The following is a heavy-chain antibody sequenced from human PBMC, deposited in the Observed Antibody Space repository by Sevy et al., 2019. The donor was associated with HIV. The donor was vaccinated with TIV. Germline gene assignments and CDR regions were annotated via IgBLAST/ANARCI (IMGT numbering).Heavy chain of an antibody. CDR1: GFTVSSNY. CDR2: IYSGGST. D-gene: IGHD6-6*01. V-gene: IGHV3-53*01. CDR3: ARGVQLVHYFDY. J-gene: IGHJ4*02. Sequence: GGSPRLSCAASGFTVSSNYMSWVRQAPGKGLEWVSVIYSGGSTYYADSVKGRFTISRDNSKNTLYLQMNSLRAEDTAVYYCARGVQLVHYFDYWGQGTLVTVSS.